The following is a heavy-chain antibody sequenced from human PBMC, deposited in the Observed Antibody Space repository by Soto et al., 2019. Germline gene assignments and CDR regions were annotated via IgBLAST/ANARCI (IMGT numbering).Heavy chain of an antibody. V-gene: IGHV1-3*01. D-gene: IGHD3-10*01. Sequence: QVQLVQSGAEVKKPGASVKVSCKASGYTFTSYAMHWVRQAPGQRLEWMGWINAGNGNTKYSQKFQGRVTITRDTSASTAYMELSSLRSEDTAVYYCARDQVWPPMVRGGSFDPWGQGTLVTVSS. CDR2: INAGNGNT. CDR3: ARDQVWPPMVRGGSFDP. CDR1: GYTFTSYA. J-gene: IGHJ5*02.